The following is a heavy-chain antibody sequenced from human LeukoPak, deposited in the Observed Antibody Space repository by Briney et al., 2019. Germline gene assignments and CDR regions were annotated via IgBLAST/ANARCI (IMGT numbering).Heavy chain of an antibody. CDR1: GGSISSSSYY. CDR2: IYYSGST. V-gene: IGHV4-39*06. J-gene: IGHJ5*02. Sequence: SETLSLTCTVSGGSISSSSYYWGWLRQPPGRGLEWIGSIYYSGSTYYNPSLERRVTITVDTAKNQCALKLSSVTAADTAVYYCARGGYSSSWQVWNWFDPWGQGTLVTVSS. D-gene: IGHD6-13*01. CDR3: ARGGYSSSWQVWNWFDP.